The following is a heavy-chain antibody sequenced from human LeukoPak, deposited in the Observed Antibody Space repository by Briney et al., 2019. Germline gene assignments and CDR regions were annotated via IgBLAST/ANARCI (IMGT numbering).Heavy chain of an antibody. Sequence: GGSLRLSCAASGFTLSYYAMHWVRQAPGKGLEWVAVITYDGSNKYYVDSVKGRFTISRDNAKNTLYLQMNSLSAEDTAVYYCAKESDGFDIRGQGTMVTVSS. CDR3: AKESDGFDI. J-gene: IGHJ3*02. CDR1: GFTLSYYA. V-gene: IGHV3-30*18. CDR2: ITYDGSNK.